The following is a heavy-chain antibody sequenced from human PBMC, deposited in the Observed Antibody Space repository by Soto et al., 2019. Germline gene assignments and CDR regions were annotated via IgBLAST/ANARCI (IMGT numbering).Heavy chain of an antibody. V-gene: IGHV1-3*01. CDR1: GYTFTSYA. Sequence: QVQLVQSGAEVKKPGASVKVSCKASGYTFTSYAMHWVRQAPGQRLEWMGWINAGNGNTKYSQKFQGRVTITRDTSASTAYMELSILRSEDTAVYDCARVSCCSSTSCYACIDYYYYYMDVWGKGTTVTVSS. CDR2: INAGNGNT. CDR3: ARVSCCSSTSCYACIDYYYYYMDV. D-gene: IGHD2-2*01. J-gene: IGHJ6*03.